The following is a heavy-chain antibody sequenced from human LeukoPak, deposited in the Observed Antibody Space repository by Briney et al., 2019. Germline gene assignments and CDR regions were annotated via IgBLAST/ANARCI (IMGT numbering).Heavy chain of an antibody. CDR2: ISGSGSAT. CDR1: GFIFSAYA. V-gene: IGHV3-23*01. CDR3: TRPQGGRQLWLQFDY. D-gene: IGHD5-18*01. J-gene: IGHJ4*02. Sequence: QPGGSLRLSCEASGFIFSAYAMSWVRQAPGKGLEWVSGISGSGSATYNADSVKGRLTISRDNSKNTLYLQMNSLRAEDSAVYYCTRPQGGRQLWLQFDYWGQGTLVTVSS.